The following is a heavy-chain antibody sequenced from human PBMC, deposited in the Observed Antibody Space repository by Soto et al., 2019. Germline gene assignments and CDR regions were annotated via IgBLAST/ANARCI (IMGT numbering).Heavy chain of an antibody. CDR2: ISYDGSNK. D-gene: IGHD3-22*01. CDR1: GFTFSSYA. V-gene: IGHV3-30-3*01. Sequence: GGSLRLSCAASGFTFSSYAMHWVRQAPGKGLEWVAVISYDGSNKYYADSVKGRFTISRDNSKNTLYLQMNSLRAEDTAVYNCARWGTYYDSSGRDFDIWGQGTMVTVSS. CDR3: ARWGTYYDSSGRDFDI. J-gene: IGHJ3*02.